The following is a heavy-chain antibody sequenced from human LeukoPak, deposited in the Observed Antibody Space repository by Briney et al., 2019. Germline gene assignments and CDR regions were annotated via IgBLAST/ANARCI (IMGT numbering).Heavy chain of an antibody. CDR1: GYRFTNYW. D-gene: IGHD6-19*01. V-gene: IGHV5-51*01. Sequence: GESLKISFKGSGYRFTNYWIGWVRPMPGKGLGWMGIIFPADSETRYSPSFQGQVTISADKSISTAYLQWSSLKASDTAMYYCASSTIAVAGAGGFDHWGQGTLVTVSS. CDR2: IFPADSET. J-gene: IGHJ4*02. CDR3: ASSTIAVAGAGGFDH.